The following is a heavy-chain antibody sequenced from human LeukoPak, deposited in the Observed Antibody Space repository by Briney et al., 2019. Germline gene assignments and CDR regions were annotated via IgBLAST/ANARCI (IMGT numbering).Heavy chain of an antibody. D-gene: IGHD5-18*01. CDR2: IKSKTDGGTT. CDR1: GFTFSSYG. J-gene: IGHJ4*02. Sequence: PGGSLRLSCAASGFTFSSYGMHWVRQAPGKGLEWVGRIKSKTDGGTTDYAAPAKGRFTISRDDSKNTLYLQMNSLKTEDTAVYYCRGYSYDKGYFDYWGQGTLVTVSS. V-gene: IGHV3-15*01. CDR3: RGYSYDKGYFDY.